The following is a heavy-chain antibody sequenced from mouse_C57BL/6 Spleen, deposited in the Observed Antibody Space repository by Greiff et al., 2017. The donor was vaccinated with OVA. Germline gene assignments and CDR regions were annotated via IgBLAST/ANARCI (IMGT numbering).Heavy chain of an antibody. CDR3: TRGGTGKGYFDY. Sequence: QVHVKQSGAELVRPGASVTLSCKASGYTFTDYEMHWVKQTPVHGLEWIGAIDPETGGTAYNQKFKGKAILTADKSSSTAYMELRSLTSEDSAVYYCTRGGTGKGYFDYWGQGTTLTVSS. D-gene: IGHD4-1*01. J-gene: IGHJ2*01. CDR2: IDPETGGT. V-gene: IGHV1-15*01. CDR1: GYTFTDYE.